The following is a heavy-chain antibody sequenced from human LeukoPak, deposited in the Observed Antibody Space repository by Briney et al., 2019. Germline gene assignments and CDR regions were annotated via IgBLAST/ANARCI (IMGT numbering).Heavy chain of an antibody. J-gene: IGHJ4*02. CDR3: ARGVAAAGTGFDY. CDR1: GGSISSSNW. D-gene: IGHD6-13*01. CDR2: IYHSGST. Sequence: SETLSLTCAVSGGSISSSNWWSWVRQPPGKGLEWIGEIYHSGSTNYSPSLKSRVTISVDKSKNQFSLKLSSVTAADTAVYYCARGVAAAGTGFDYWGQGALVTVSS. V-gene: IGHV4-4*02.